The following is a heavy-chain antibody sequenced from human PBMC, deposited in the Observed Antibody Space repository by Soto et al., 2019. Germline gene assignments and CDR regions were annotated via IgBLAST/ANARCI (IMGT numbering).Heavy chain of an antibody. J-gene: IGHJ5*02. Sequence: ASVKVSCKASGYTFTSYYMHWVRQAPGQGLEWMGIINPSGGSTSYAQKFQGRVTMTRDTSTSTVYMELSSLRSEDTAVYYCARDITSVVAATLKAWFDPWAREPWSPSPQ. CDR1: GYTFTSYY. CDR3: ARDITSVVAATLKAWFDP. D-gene: IGHD2-15*01. CDR2: INPSGGST. V-gene: IGHV1-46*03.